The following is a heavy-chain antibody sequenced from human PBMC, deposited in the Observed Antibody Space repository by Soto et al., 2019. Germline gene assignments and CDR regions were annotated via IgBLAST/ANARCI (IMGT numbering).Heavy chain of an antibody. CDR2: IHPGDSDT. Sequence: LGESLKISCKGSGYSFASYWIGWVRQMPGKGLEWMGIIHPGDSDTRYSPSFRGQVTISADKSASRAYLQWSSLEASDTAIYYCARLLAEYSASVGPWGQGTLVTVSS. V-gene: IGHV5-51*01. D-gene: IGHD6-6*01. J-gene: IGHJ5*02. CDR1: GYSFASYW. CDR3: ARLLAEYSASVGP.